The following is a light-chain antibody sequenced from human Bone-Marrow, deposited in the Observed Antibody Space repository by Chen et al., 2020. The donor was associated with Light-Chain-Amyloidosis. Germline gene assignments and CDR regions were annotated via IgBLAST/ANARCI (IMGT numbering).Light chain of an antibody. CDR1: SSNIGHTN. Sequence: QSVLTQPPSASGTPGQRVTISCSGSSSNIGHTNVNWYQHVPGTAPKLLVYNNNRRPSGVPDRFSGSKSGTSASLAVSGLQSEDEADYFCAAWDDSLNGPVFGGGTKLTVL. J-gene: IGLJ3*02. CDR3: AAWDDSLNGPV. V-gene: IGLV1-44*01. CDR2: NNN.